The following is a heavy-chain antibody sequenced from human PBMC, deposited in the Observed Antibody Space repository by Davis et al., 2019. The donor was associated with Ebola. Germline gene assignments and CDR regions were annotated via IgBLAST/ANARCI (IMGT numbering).Heavy chain of an antibody. Sequence: GESLKISCAASGFTFSSHRMNWVRQAPGKGLEWVSYISSGSTTLKHADSVKGRFTISRDNAKNSLYLQMNSLRDEETAVYYCARSLGDVVLVPAALVPDYWGQGTLVTVSS. CDR1: GFTFSSHR. CDR2: ISSGSTTL. V-gene: IGHV3-48*02. J-gene: IGHJ4*02. D-gene: IGHD2-2*01. CDR3: ARSLGDVVLVPAALVPDY.